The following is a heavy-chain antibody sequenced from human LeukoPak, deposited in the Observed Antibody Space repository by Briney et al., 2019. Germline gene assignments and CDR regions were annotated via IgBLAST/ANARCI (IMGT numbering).Heavy chain of an antibody. J-gene: IGHJ6*03. CDR3: ARDERGAWGYYYYMDV. D-gene: IGHD7-27*01. CDR2: IKQDGSEK. Sequence: SGGSLRLSCAASGFTFSSYWMSWVRQAPGKGLEWVANIKQDGSEKYYVDSVKGRFTISRDNAKNSLYLQMNSLRAEDTALYYCARDERGAWGYYYYMDVWGKGTTVTVSS. CDR1: GFTFSSYW. V-gene: IGHV3-7*03.